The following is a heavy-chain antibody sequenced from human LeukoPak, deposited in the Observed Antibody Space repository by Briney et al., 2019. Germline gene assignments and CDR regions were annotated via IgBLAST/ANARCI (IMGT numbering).Heavy chain of an antibody. D-gene: IGHD3-10*01. J-gene: IGHJ4*02. CDR3: AKDMSFGDSYFDY. V-gene: IGHV3-23*01. CDR2: VSGSGRTT. CDR1: GFTFSRYW. Sequence: GGSLRLSCAASGFTFSRYWMHWVRQAPGKGLEWVSAVSGSGRTTYYADSVKGRFTTSRDNSRNTLFLQMDSLRAEDTAVYYCAKDMSFGDSYFDYWGQGTLVTVSS.